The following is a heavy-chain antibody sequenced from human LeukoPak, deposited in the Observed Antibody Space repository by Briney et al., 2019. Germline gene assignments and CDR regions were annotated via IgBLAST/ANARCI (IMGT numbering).Heavy chain of an antibody. CDR2: INPNRGGT. V-gene: IGHV1-2*02. CDR1: GYIFTGYY. Sequence: GASVKVSCKASGYIFTGYYMHWVRQAPGQELEWVGWINPNRGGTTYAQNFQGRVTMTRDTSISTVYMELSRLRSDDTAVYYCARESSGLDYWGQGTLVTVSS. J-gene: IGHJ4*02. CDR3: ARESSGLDY. D-gene: IGHD6-19*01.